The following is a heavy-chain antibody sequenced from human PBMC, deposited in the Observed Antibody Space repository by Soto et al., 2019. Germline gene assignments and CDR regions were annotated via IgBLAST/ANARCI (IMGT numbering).Heavy chain of an antibody. V-gene: IGHV3-74*01. CDR1: GFTFSSYW. D-gene: IGHD6-25*01. Sequence: EVQLVESGGGLVQPGGSLRLSCAASGFTFSSYWMHWVRQAPGKGLVWVSRINSDGSSTSYADSVKGRFTISRDNAKNLLYLQMNSLRAEDTAVYYGARDSYNSGAIDYWGKGTLVTGSS. CDR3: ARDSYNSGAIDY. CDR2: INSDGSST. J-gene: IGHJ4*02.